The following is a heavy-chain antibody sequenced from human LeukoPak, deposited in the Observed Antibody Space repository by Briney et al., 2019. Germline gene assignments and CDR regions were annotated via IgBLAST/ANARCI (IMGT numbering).Heavy chain of an antibody. V-gene: IGHV1-2*02. CDR2: INPNSGGT. Sequence: GASVKVSCKASGYTFTGYYMHWVRQAPGQGREWMGWINPNSGGTNYAQKFQGRVTMTRDTSISTAYMELSRLRSDDTAVYYCARENSGYDSGFDYWGQGTLVTVSS. J-gene: IGHJ4*02. D-gene: IGHD5-12*01. CDR1: GYTFTGYY. CDR3: ARENSGYDSGFDY.